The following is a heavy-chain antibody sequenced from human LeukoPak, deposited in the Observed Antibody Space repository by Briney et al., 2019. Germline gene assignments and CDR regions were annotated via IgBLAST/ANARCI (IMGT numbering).Heavy chain of an antibody. V-gene: IGHV5-10-1*01. Sequence: GESLKISCQGSGCSFTSYWISWVRQMPGKGLEWMGRIDPSDSYTNYSPSFQGHVTISADKSISTAYLQWSSLKASDTAMYYCARDIVVVPAAIHYGMDVWGKGTTVTVSS. CDR1: GCSFTSYW. CDR2: IDPSDSYT. J-gene: IGHJ6*04. D-gene: IGHD2-2*01. CDR3: ARDIVVVPAAIHYGMDV.